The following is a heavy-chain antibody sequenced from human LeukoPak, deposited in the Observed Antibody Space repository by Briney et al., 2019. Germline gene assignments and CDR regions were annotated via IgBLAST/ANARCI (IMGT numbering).Heavy chain of an antibody. Sequence: GGSLRLSCAASGFTFSSYSMNWVRQAPGKGLEWVSSISSSSSYIYYADSVKGRFTISRDNAKNSLYLQMNSLRAEDTAVYYRARGSWYGLGVTAFFDYWGQGTLVTVSS. CDR2: ISSSSSYI. V-gene: IGHV3-21*01. D-gene: IGHD2-21*02. J-gene: IGHJ4*02. CDR1: GFTFSSYS. CDR3: ARGSWYGLGVTAFFDY.